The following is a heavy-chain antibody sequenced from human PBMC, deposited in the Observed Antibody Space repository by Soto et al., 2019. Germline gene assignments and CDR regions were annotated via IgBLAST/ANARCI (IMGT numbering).Heavy chain of an antibody. Sequence: SETLSLTCTVSGGSMSRGDCCWSWIRKPPGKGLEWIGYIYYSGSTNYNPSLKSRVTISVDTSKNQLSLKLSSVTAADTAVYYCARRYGYYFDYWGQGTLVTVSS. J-gene: IGHJ4*02. CDR3: ARRYGYYFDY. V-gene: IGHV4-61*08. CDR1: GGSMSRGDCC. CDR2: IYYSGST. D-gene: IGHD3-9*01.